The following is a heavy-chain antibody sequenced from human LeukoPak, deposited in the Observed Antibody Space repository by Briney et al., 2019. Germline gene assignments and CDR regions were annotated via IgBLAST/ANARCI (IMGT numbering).Heavy chain of an antibody. D-gene: IGHD3/OR15-3a*01. J-gene: IGHJ4*02. CDR3: AKRGVVIRVFLVGFHKEAYYFES. CDR2: ISDSGGST. V-gene: IGHV3-23*01. Sequence: GGSLGLSCAVSGITLSNYGMSWVRQAPGKGLEWVAGISDSGGSTKYADSVKGRFTISRDNPKNTLFLQMNSLRADDTAVYFCAKRGVVIRVFLVGFHKEAYYFESWGQGALVTVSS. CDR1: GITLSNYG.